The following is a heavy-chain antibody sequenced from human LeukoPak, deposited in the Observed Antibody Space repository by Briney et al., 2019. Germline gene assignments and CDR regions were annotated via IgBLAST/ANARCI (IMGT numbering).Heavy chain of an antibody. CDR1: GFTFCSYA. CDR3: ARGHTYDILTGYYPS. J-gene: IGHJ5*02. Sequence: PGGSLRLSCAASGFTFCSYAMHWVRQAPGKGLEWVAVISYEGSNKYYADSAKGRFTISRDNSKNSLYLQMNSLRAEDTAVYYCARGHTYDILTGYYPSWGQGTLVTVSS. D-gene: IGHD3-9*01. CDR2: ISYEGSNK. V-gene: IGHV3-30*04.